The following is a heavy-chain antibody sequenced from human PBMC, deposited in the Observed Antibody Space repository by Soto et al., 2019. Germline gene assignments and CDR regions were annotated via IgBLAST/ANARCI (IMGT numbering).Heavy chain of an antibody. J-gene: IGHJ5*02. CDR3: ARVDIMRSSFFWFDP. V-gene: IGHV6-1*01. D-gene: IGHD2-15*01. CDR2: IYYKSKWYE. CDR1: GDSVSSNSAS. Sequence: QVQLQQSGPGLVRPSQTLSVTCAISGDSVSSNSASWNWIRQSPSRGLQWLGRIYYKSKWYEDYAVSLRSRITIYPDTSKTQFSLYLNSVTPEDTAVYYCARVDIMRSSFFWFDPWGQGTLVTVSS.